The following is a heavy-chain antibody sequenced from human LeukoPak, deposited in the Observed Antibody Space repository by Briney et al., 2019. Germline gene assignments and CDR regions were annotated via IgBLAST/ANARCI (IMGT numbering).Heavy chain of an antibody. D-gene: IGHD6-19*01. CDR2: ISSSSSYI. J-gene: IGHJ4*02. V-gene: IGHV3-21*01. Sequence: GGSLRLSCAASGFTFSSYSMNWVRQAPGKGLEWVSSISSSSSYIYYADSVKGRFTISRDNSKNTLYLQMNGLRAEDTAVYYCARSSGWYSRFDYWGQGTLVTVSS. CDR3: ARSSGWYSRFDY. CDR1: GFTFSSYS.